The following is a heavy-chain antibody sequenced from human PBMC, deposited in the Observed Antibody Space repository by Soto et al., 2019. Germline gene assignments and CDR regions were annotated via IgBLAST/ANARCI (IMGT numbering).Heavy chain of an antibody. CDR1: GDSLSTYY. D-gene: IGHD3-16*02. CDR3: ARESVSGTYRFDS. Sequence: QVQLQESGPGLVRPSETLSLTCTVSGDSLSTYYWSWIRQPAEERLEWIGRIHDTGRTNYNPSLKRPVTMSVDTSKNQFALRVNSVTAADTAVYYCARESVSGTYRFDSWGQGTLVTVSS. V-gene: IGHV4-4*07. CDR2: IHDTGRT. J-gene: IGHJ4*02.